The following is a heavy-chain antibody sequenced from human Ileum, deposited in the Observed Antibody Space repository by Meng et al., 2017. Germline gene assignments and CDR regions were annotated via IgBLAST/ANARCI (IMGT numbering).Heavy chain of an antibody. CDR2: INAGNGNI. CDR1: GYTFRNYP. Sequence: QVQLVQSGAEVKKVGASVKVSCTASGYTFRNYPLHWVRQAPGQRPEWMGWINAGNGNIKISQKFQGRITITSDTFATAYMELSSLRSEDTAVYFCARENDNWNYFDYWGQGSLVTVSS. CDR3: ARENDNWNYFDY. D-gene: IGHD1-1*01. J-gene: IGHJ4*02. V-gene: IGHV1-3*01.